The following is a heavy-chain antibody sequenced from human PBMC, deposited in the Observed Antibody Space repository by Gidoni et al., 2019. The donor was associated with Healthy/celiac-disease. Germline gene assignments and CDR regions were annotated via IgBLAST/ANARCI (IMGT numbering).Heavy chain of an antibody. J-gene: IGHJ3*02. CDR2: IKSKTDGGTT. CDR3: TTDSGMGTGVRAFDI. D-gene: IGHD7-27*01. Sequence: SVSNAWMNWVRQAPGKGLEWVGRIKSKTDGGTTDYAAPVKGRFTISRDDSKNTLYLQMNSLKTEDTAVYYCTTDSGMGTGVRAFDIWGQGTMVTVSS. V-gene: IGHV3-15*07. CDR1: SVSNAW.